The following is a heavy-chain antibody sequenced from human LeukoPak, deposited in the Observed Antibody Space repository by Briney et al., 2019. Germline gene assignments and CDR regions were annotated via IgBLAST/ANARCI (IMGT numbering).Heavy chain of an antibody. V-gene: IGHV4-39*07. CDR1: GGSISSTGYY. Sequence: PSETLSLTCSVSGGSISSTGYYWGWIRQPPGKGLEWIGSIYYSGSAYYNPSLKSRVTISVDTSKNQFFLNLSSVTAADTAVYYCAGLVGRYSSGLYYYYFDYWGQGTLVTVSS. J-gene: IGHJ4*02. CDR2: IYYSGSA. D-gene: IGHD3-22*01. CDR3: AGLVGRYSSGLYYYYFDY.